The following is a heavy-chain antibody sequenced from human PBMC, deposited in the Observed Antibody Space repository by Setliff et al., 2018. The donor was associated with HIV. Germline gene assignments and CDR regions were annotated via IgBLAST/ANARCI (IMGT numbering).Heavy chain of an antibody. J-gene: IGHJ5*02. V-gene: IGHV4-39*01. D-gene: IGHD3-22*01. CDR3: ASRVYYYDSNNFLREEGFDP. Sequence: SETLSLTCTVSGGSISSNNYYWGWIRQPPGKGLEWIGSIYYSGSTFYNPSLKSRVTISVDTSKNQFSLNLTSVTAADTAVYYCASRVYYYDSNNFLREEGFDPWGQGTLVTVSS. CDR1: GGSISSNNYY. CDR2: IYYSGST.